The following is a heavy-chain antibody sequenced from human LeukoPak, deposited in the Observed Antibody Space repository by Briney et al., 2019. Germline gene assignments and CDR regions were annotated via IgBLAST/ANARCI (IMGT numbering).Heavy chain of an antibody. Sequence: GGSLRLSCAASGFTFSNAWMSWVRQAPGKGLEWVGRIKSKSYGATTDYAAPVKGRFTISRDDSKNTLYLQMNSLKTEDTAVYYCATNNGGETGFDYWGQGTLVTVSS. D-gene: IGHD2-8*01. V-gene: IGHV3-15*05. CDR3: ATNNGGETGFDY. J-gene: IGHJ4*01. CDR2: IKSKSYGATT. CDR1: GFTFSNAW.